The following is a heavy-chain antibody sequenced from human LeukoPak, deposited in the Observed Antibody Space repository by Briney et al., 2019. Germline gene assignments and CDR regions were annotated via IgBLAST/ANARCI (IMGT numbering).Heavy chain of an antibody. D-gene: IGHD3-10*01. V-gene: IGHV4-34*01. J-gene: IGHJ5*02. CDR2: ITHSGST. Sequence: PSETLSLTCAVYGGSFSGYYWTWIRQPPGKGLEWIGEITHSGSTNYNPSLKSRVSISTDTSRNQFSLKLSSVTAADTAVYYCARHSTYYGSGKRWFDPWGQGTLVTVSS. CDR3: ARHSTYYGSGKRWFDP. CDR1: GGSFSGYY.